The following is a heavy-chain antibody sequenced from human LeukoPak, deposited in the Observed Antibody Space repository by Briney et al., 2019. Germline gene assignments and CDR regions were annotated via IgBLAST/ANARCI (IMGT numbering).Heavy chain of an antibody. CDR2: ISGSGGST. V-gene: IGHV3-23*01. CDR1: GFTFSSYA. CDR3: ARDRRVTIFGVVTRYFDY. Sequence: GGSLRLSCAASGFTFSSYAMSWVRQAPGKGLEWVSAISGSGGSTYYADSVKGRFTISRDNSKNTLYLQMNSLRAEDTAVYYCARDRRVTIFGVVTRYFDYWGPGTLVTVSS. D-gene: IGHD3-3*01. J-gene: IGHJ4*02.